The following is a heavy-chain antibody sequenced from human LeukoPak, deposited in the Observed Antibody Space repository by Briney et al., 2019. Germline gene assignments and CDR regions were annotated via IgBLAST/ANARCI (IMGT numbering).Heavy chain of an antibody. D-gene: IGHD3-22*01. Sequence: PSETLSLTCTVSGGSISSYYWSWIRQPPGKGLEWIGYIYYSGSTNYNPSLKSRVTISVDTSKNQFSLKLSPVTAADTAVYYCARSPPSTRKWLPFDYWGQGTLVTVSS. CDR3: ARSPPSTRKWLPFDY. J-gene: IGHJ4*02. CDR2: IYYSGST. CDR1: GGSISSYY. V-gene: IGHV4-59*08.